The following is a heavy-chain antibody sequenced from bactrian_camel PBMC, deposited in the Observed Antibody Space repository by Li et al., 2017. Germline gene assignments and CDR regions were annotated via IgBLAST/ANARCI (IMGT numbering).Heavy chain of an antibody. CDR2: TNGTIT. Sequence: QLVESGEGLVQPGGSLRLSCVASGFTFSSYWMYWVRQAPGKGLEWVSTTNGTITYYAESVKGRFTISRDNAKNTVYLQMNSLKPDDTAVYYCARDHEGAGADFDYWGQGTQVTVS. V-gene: IGHV3S25*01. CDR3: ARDHEGAGADFDY. CDR1: GFTFSSYW. J-gene: IGHJ6*01.